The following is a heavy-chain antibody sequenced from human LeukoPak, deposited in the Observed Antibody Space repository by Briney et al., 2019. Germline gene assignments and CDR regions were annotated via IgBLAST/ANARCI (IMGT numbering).Heavy chain of an antibody. CDR3: ARAIQFGGYFDY. V-gene: IGHV3-53*01. CDR1: GFTLSGDY. CDR2: IFGAGTT. J-gene: IGHJ4*02. D-gene: IGHD2-15*01. Sequence: GGSLRLSCAASGFTLSGDYMSWVRQAPGKGLEWVSVIFGAGTTYYADSVKGRFTISRDNSKNTLYLQMNSLRVEDTAVYYCARAIQFGGYFDYWGQGTLVTVST.